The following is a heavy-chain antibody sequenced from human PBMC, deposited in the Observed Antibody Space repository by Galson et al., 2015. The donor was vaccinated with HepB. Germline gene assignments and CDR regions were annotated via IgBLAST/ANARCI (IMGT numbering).Heavy chain of an antibody. Sequence: LSLTCTVSGGSVISSSHYWGWIRQPPGKGLEWIGGIYYSGDTYYNPSLKSRVTISVDTSKNQFSLNLNSVTAADTAVYYCARPRYCSSATCSAAFDYWGQGTLVTVSS. V-gene: IGHV4-39*01. CDR3: ARPRYCSSATCSAAFDY. CDR2: IYYSGDT. CDR1: GGSVISSSHY. D-gene: IGHD2-2*01. J-gene: IGHJ4*02.